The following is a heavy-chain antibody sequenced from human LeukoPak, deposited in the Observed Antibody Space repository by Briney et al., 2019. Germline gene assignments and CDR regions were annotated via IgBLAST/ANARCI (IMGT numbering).Heavy chain of an antibody. V-gene: IGHV1-18*04. CDR1: GYTFTGYY. CDR2: ISGYNGHT. Sequence: ASVKVSCKASGYTFTGYYMHWVRQAPGQGLEWMGWISGYNGHTNYAQKLQGRVTMTTDTSTSTAYMELRSLRSDDTAVYYCARGSAVTTDFDYWGQGTLVTVSS. CDR3: ARGSAVTTDFDY. D-gene: IGHD4-17*01. J-gene: IGHJ4*02.